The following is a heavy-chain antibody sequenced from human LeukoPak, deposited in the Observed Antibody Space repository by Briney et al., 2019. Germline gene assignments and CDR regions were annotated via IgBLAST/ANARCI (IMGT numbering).Heavy chain of an antibody. J-gene: IGHJ6*03. CDR1: GYTFTSYY. D-gene: IGHD2-15*01. V-gene: IGHV1-46*01. CDR3: ARGPAYCSGGSCYGYYYYYMDV. Sequence: ASVKVSCKASGYTFTSYYMHWVRQAPGQGLEWMGIINPSGGSTSYAQKFQGRVTMTRDTSISTAYMELSRLRSDDTAVYYCARGPAYCSGGSCYGYYYYYMDVWGKGTTVTVSS. CDR2: INPSGGST.